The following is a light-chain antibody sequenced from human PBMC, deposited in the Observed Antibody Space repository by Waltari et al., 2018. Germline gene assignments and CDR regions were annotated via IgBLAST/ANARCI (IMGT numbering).Light chain of an antibody. Sequence: DIVMTQSPDSLTVSLGERATINCKSSQSVLYSSNNKNYLAWFQQKPEQPPMLLIYWASTRESRVPDRFSGSGSGTDFTLTISSLQAEDVAVYYCQQYYSTPHTFGQGTKLEIK. CDR2: WAS. CDR3: QQYYSTPHT. J-gene: IGKJ2*01. V-gene: IGKV4-1*01. CDR1: QSVLYSSNNKNY.